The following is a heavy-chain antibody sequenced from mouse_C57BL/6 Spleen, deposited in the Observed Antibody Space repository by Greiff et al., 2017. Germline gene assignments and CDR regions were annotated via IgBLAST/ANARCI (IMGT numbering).Heavy chain of an antibody. J-gene: IGHJ1*03. CDR3: TRGLLLYWYFDV. CDR1: GYTFTDYE. CDR2: IDPETGGT. V-gene: IGHV1-15*01. Sequence: VQLVEPGAELVRPGASVTLSCKASGYTFTDYEMPWVKQTPVHGLEWIGAIDPETGGTAYNQKFKGKAILTADTSSSTSYMELRSLTSEDSAVYYCTRGLLLYWYFDVWGTRTTVTVSS. D-gene: IGHD2-3*01.